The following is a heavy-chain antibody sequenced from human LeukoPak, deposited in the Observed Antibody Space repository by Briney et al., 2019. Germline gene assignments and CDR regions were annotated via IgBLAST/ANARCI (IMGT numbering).Heavy chain of an antibody. D-gene: IGHD5-18*01. CDR3: ARGGGYSYGTYFDY. V-gene: IGHV4-34*01. CDR1: GGSFSGYY. Sequence: SETLSLTCAVYGGSFSGYYWSWIRQPPGKGLEWIGSIYYSGSTYYNPSLKSRVTISVDTSKNQFSLKLSSVTAADTAVYYCARGGGYSYGTYFDYWGQGTLVTVSS. CDR2: IYYSGST. J-gene: IGHJ4*02.